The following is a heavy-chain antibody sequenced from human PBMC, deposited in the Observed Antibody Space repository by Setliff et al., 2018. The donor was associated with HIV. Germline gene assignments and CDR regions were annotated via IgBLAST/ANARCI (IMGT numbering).Heavy chain of an antibody. CDR2: VSHDVGST. CDR3: AKDEPDLWFGELGVFDY. D-gene: IGHD3-10*01. J-gene: IGHJ4*02. CDR1: GFTFYSYG. V-gene: IGHV3-23*01. Sequence: GSLRLSCAASGFTFYSYGLSWVRQAPGKGLEWVATVSHDVGSTYYADPVEGRFTISRDNSKNTLYLQMNNLRADDTAVYYCAKDEPDLWFGELGVFDYWGQGALVTVSS.